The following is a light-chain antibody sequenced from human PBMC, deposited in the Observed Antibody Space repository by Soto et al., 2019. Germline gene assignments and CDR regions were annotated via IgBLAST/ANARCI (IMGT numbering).Light chain of an antibody. CDR1: SSDVGGYNY. J-gene: IGLJ1*01. V-gene: IGLV2-14*01. Sequence: ALTQPASVSGSPGQSITISCTGTSSDVGGYNYVSWYQQHPGKAPKLMIYDVSNRPSGVSNRFSGSKSGNTASLTISGLQAEDEADYYCSSYTSSSTSYVFGTGTKVTVL. CDR3: SSYTSSSTSYV. CDR2: DVS.